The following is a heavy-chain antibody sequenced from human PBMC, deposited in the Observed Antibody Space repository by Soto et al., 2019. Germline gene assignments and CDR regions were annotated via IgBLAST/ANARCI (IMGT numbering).Heavy chain of an antibody. CDR1: GGFTSTNNW. J-gene: IGHJ4*02. V-gene: IGHV4-4*02. CDR2: AYHSGST. CDR3: ARSPPSSYYGGSGTFDY. Sequence: QLQLQESGPGLVRPSGTLSLTCAVSGGFTSTNNWWSWVRQPPGKGLEWIGDAYHSGSTEYNPALKSRFNISVDKSKNQISLKLTSATAADTAVYYCARSPPSSYYGGSGTFDYWGQGTLVTVSS. D-gene: IGHD3-10*01.